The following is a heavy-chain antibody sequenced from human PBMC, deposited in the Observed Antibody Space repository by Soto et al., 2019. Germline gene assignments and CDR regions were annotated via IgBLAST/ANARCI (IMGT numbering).Heavy chain of an antibody. CDR1: GYAFISYD. D-gene: IGHD5-18*01. J-gene: IGHJ3*01. CDR2: MNPNSGSA. V-gene: IGHV1-8*01. Sequence: GASVKVSCKASGYAFISYDINWVRQTTGQGLEWLGWMNPNSGSAGFAPKFQGRVSMTRDTSITTAYLELTGLRFEDTGVYYCAREVTPEDDAFDLWGQGTVVTVSS. CDR3: AREVTPEDDAFDL.